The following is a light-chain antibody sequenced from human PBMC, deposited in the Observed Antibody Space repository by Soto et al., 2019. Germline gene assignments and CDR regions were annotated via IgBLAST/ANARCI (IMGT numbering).Light chain of an antibody. J-gene: IGKJ4*01. CDR3: QQSDILPLN. CDR2: AAS. V-gene: IGKV1-39*01. CDR1: QNIGSY. Sequence: IQMTQSPSSLSVSVGDRVSFTCRASQNIGSYLNWYQQIPVKALKLLIFAASRLHDGVPSRCSATGSGTDFTLTISGLQPGDLATYDCQQSDILPLNFGGETRVEI.